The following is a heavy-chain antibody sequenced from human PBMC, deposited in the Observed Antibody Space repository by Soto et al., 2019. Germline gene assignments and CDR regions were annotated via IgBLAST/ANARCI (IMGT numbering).Heavy chain of an antibody. CDR1: GGSVSNGSYY. CDR3: ARGPDY. V-gene: IGHV4-61*01. CDR2: ISNSGGT. J-gene: IGHJ4*02. Sequence: QVQLQESGPGLVQPSETLSLTCTVSGGSVSNGSYYWSWIRQPPGKGLEWIGYISNSGGTNYNPALNRRVTRTVDTTKNQFPLRLSSVTAADTAVYYCARGPDYWGQRTLVTVSS.